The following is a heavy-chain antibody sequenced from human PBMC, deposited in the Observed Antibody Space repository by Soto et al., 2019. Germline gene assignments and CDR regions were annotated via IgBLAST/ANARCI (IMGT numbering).Heavy chain of an antibody. Sequence: QVQLVESGGGVVQPGTSRRLSCVGSGFTFRSYVIHWVRQAPGKGLEWVALTSYDGSNKDYGDSVKGRFTISRDNSRNTVDLQMARLRREDTALYYCARWGTTGGLDVWGQGTLVSVSS. D-gene: IGHD3-16*01. CDR1: GFTFRSYV. V-gene: IGHV3-33*05. CDR2: TSYDGSNK. J-gene: IGHJ1*01. CDR3: ARWGTTGGLDV.